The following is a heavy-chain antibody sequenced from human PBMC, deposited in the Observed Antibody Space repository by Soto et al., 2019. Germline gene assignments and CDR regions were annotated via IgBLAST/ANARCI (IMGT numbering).Heavy chain of an antibody. Sequence: VQLVESGGGEVQPGRSLRLSCAASGFKYTDFALHWVRQAPGKGLEWVAIKSYDGSDKYYADSVKGRFVISRDNPKNTLYLEMNSLRPEDTAVYFCARRAWDSYYAIDVWGQGTTVTVFS. CDR2: KSYDGSDK. J-gene: IGHJ6*02. CDR1: GFKYTDFA. CDR3: ARRAWDSYYAIDV. V-gene: IGHV3-30*09. D-gene: IGHD3-22*01.